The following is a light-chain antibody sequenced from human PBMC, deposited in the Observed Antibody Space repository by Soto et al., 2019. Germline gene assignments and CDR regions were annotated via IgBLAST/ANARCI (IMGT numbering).Light chain of an antibody. Sequence: QSVLTQPLSVSASPGQRVTISCSGGSSNIGSNTVAWYQHLPGTAPPRLIFTAGQRPSGVPGRFSGSKSGTSASLAISGLQSEDEGDYYCQSYDSSLGGSKVFGTGTKLTVL. CDR3: QSYDSSLGGSKV. CDR2: TAG. CDR1: SSNIGSNT. J-gene: IGLJ1*01. V-gene: IGLV1-44*01.